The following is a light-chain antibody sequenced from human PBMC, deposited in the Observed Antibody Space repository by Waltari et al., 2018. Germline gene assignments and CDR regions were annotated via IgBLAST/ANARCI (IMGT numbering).Light chain of an antibody. J-gene: IGLJ1*01. V-gene: IGLV2-14*01. CDR3: NSYATTNSYV. CDR2: DVS. CDR1: SSDVGAYNY. Sequence: QSALTQPASVSGSPGQSITISCTGTSSDVGAYNYVSWYLQHPGKAPKLMIYDVSIRPSGVSNRFSGSKSGNTASLTISGLQAEDEADYYCNSYATTNSYVFGTGTKVTVL.